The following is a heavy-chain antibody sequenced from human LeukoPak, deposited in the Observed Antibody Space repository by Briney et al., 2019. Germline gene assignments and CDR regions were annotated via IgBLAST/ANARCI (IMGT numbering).Heavy chain of an antibody. J-gene: IGHJ4*02. V-gene: IGHV3-9*01. CDR3: ARWTTTYLDY. Sequence: PGGSLRLSCAASGFTFDDYAMHWVRQAPGKGLEWVSGISWNSGSIGYADSVKGRFTISRDNAKNSLYLQMNSLRSEDTAVYYCARWTTTYLDYWGQGTLVTVSS. CDR1: GFTFDDYA. D-gene: IGHD4-11*01. CDR2: ISWNSGSI.